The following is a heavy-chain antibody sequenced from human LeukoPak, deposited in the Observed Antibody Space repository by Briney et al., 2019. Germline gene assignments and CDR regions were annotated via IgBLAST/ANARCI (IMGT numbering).Heavy chain of an antibody. Sequence: SQTLSLTCAVSGGSISSGGYSWNWIRQPPGKGLEWIGYIYHSGSTYYNPSLRSRVTISVDRSKNQFSLKLSSVTAADTAVYYCARSPYCSTTSCHTFDYWGQGTLVTVSS. CDR1: GGSISSGGYS. J-gene: IGHJ4*02. CDR2: IYHSGST. CDR3: ARSPYCSTTSCHTFDY. D-gene: IGHD2-2*02. V-gene: IGHV4-30-2*01.